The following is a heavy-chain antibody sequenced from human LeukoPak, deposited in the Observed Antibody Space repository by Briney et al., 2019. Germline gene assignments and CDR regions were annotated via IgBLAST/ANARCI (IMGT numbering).Heavy chain of an antibody. D-gene: IGHD1-26*01. V-gene: IGHV4-59*08. CDR1: GGSISTYY. CDR3: ARLASGSYGPLTPFDY. J-gene: IGHJ4*02. Sequence: PSETLSLTCTVSGGSISTYYWSWIRQPPGKGLEWIGDIYYSGSTNYNPSLKSRVTISVDTSKNQFSLRLSSVTAADTAVYYSARLASGSYGPLTPFDYWGQGTLVTVSS. CDR2: IYYSGST.